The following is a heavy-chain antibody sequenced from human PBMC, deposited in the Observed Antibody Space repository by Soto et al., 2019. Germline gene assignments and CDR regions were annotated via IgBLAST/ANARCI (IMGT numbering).Heavy chain of an antibody. V-gene: IGHV4-38-2*01. D-gene: IGHD3-10*01. CDR3: ARAERFPRSWFDP. CDR2: IXXSXXX. CDR1: GDSISGGYY. J-gene: IGHJ5*02. Sequence: PSETLPLTAAVFGDSISGGYYGGWIRQRPGKGLXWIXXIXXSXXXXXNXXLQSRVSISLDTSNNHFSLKMTSVTAAETAIYFCARAERFPRSWFDPWGQGTQVTVSS.